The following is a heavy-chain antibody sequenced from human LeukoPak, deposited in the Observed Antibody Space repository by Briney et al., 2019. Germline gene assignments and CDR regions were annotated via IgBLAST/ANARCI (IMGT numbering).Heavy chain of an antibody. CDR2: IYYSGST. V-gene: IGHV4-59*08. J-gene: IGHJ4*02. CDR3: ARHRGSSGYYPLDY. D-gene: IGHD3-22*01. CDR1: GGSISSYH. Sequence: SETLSLTCTVSGGSISSYHWSWIRQPPGKGLEWIGSIYYSGSTNYNPSLKSRVTISVDTSKNQFSLKLSSVTAADTAVYYCARHRGSSGYYPLDYWGQGTLVTVSS.